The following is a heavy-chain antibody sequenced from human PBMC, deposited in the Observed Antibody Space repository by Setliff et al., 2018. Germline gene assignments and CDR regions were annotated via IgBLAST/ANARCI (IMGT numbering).Heavy chain of an antibody. J-gene: IGHJ6*03. V-gene: IGHV4-4*07. D-gene: IGHD5-18*01. CDR2: IYTSGST. CDR1: GGSISSYY. Sequence: SETLSLTCTVSGGSISSYYWSWIRQPAGKGLEWIGRIYTSGSTNYNPSLKSRVTMSVDTSKNQFSLKLSSVTAADTAVYYCARDRRGYSYGSLGYCYYYMDVWGKGTTVTVSS. CDR3: ARDRRGYSYGSLGYCYYYMDV.